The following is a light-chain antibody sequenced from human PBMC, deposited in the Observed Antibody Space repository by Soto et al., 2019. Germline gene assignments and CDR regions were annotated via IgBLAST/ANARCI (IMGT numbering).Light chain of an antibody. V-gene: IGKV3-20*01. CDR2: GAS. CDR1: QGVFSNF. Sequence: EIVLTQSPGTLSLSPGERATLSCRASQGVFSNFLAWYQQKPGQAPRLLIYGASSRATGIPDRFSGSGSGTDFTLTISRLEPEDFEVYFCQQYGSSPIIFGQGTRLEIK. CDR3: QQYGSSPII. J-gene: IGKJ5*01.